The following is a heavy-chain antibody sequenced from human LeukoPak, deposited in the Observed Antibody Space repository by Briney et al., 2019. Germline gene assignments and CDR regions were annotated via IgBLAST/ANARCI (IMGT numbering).Heavy chain of an antibody. V-gene: IGHV4-39*01. CDR1: GGSISSSSYY. Sequence: SETLSLTCTVSGGSISSSSYYWGWIRQPPGKGLEWIGSIYYSGSTYYNPSLKSRVTISVDTSKNQLSLKLSSVTAADTAVYYCARPSYGGNYFAYWGQGTLVTVSS. J-gene: IGHJ4*02. CDR3: ARPSYGGNYFAY. D-gene: IGHD5-18*01. CDR2: IYYSGST.